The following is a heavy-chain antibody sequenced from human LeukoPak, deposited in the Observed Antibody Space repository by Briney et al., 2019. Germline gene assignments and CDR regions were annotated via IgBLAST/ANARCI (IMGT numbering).Heavy chain of an antibody. J-gene: IGHJ4*02. CDR3: ARGGAYCSGATCYVDY. CDR2: FNPISGVT. CDR1: GYTFSGYN. V-gene: IGHV1-2*02. D-gene: IGHD2-15*01. Sequence: ASVRVSCKASGYTFSGYNMHWVRQAPGQGVEWMGWFNPISGVTNYAQTFQGTVTMTRDTSLSTAYMEMSGLRSDSTQVYYTARGGAYCSGATCYVDYWREGRLVTVSS.